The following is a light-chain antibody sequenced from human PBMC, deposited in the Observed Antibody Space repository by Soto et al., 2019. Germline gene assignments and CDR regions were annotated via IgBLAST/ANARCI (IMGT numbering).Light chain of an antibody. CDR1: QSVSSSY. Sequence: DIVLTQSPGTLSFSPGESATLSCKASQSVSSSYLAWYQQKPGQAPRLIIYGASSRATGIPDRFSGSGSGTDFTLTISRLEPEDVAVYYCQQYGSSPRTLGQGTKVDIK. CDR3: QQYGSSPRT. J-gene: IGKJ1*01. V-gene: IGKV3-20*01. CDR2: GAS.